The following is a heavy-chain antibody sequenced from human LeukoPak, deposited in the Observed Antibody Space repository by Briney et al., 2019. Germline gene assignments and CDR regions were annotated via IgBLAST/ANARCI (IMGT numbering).Heavy chain of an antibody. V-gene: IGHV1-46*01. CDR3: ARDGDENSSSWSWFDP. Sequence: ASVKVSCKASGNTFTNYYMHWVRQAPGQGLEWMGIINPSAGTTTYAQKFQGRVSMTRDTSTSTVYMELSSLRSEDTAVYYCARDGDENSSSWSWFDPWGQGTLVTVSS. CDR2: INPSAGTT. D-gene: IGHD6-13*01. J-gene: IGHJ5*02. CDR1: GNTFTNYY.